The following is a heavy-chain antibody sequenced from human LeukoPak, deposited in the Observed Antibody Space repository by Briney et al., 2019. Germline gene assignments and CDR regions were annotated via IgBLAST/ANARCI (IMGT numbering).Heavy chain of an antibody. CDR1: RYTFTTSG. CDR2: ISAYNANT. D-gene: IGHD2-2*01. V-gene: IGHV1-18*01. J-gene: IGHJ4*02. CDR3: ARLAYGVPADFGY. Sequence: APGRVSCNPARYTFTTSGISWVPQSAGQRLEWMGWISAYNANTNYAQKIHGRVSMNTDTSTSRAYMELRSVRSDDTGVYYCARLAYGVPADFGYWGQGTLVTVSS.